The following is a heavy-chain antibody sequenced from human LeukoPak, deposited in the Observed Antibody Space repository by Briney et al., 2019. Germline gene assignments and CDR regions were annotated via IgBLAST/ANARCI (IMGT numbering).Heavy chain of an antibody. V-gene: IGHV3-30*02. D-gene: IGHD2-8*02. J-gene: IGHJ4*02. Sequence: GGSLRLSCAASGFIFSSYGMHWVRQAPGKGLEWVAFIRYDGSNKNYADSVKGRFTISRDNSKSTLSLQMNSLRAEDSAIYYCAKGTLEHCTGAICYPFDYWGQGSLVAVSS. CDR3: AKGTLEHCTGAICYPFDY. CDR1: GFIFSSYG. CDR2: IRYDGSNK.